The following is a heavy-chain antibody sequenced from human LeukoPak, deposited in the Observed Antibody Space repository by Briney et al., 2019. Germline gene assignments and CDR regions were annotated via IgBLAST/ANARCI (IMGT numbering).Heavy chain of an antibody. J-gene: IGHJ3*02. D-gene: IGHD5-24*01. Sequence: GESLKISCKGSGYSFTSYWIGWVRQMPGKGLEWMGIIYPGDSDTRYSPSFQGQVTISADKSISTAYLQWSSLKASDTAMYYCARQGGETATNSNAFDIWGQGTMVTVSS. CDR3: ARQGGETATNSNAFDI. CDR2: IYPGDSDT. V-gene: IGHV5-51*01. CDR1: GYSFTSYW.